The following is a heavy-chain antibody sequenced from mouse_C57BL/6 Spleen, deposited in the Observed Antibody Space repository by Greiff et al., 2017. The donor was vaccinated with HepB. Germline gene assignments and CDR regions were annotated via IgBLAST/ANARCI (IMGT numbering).Heavy chain of an antibody. J-gene: IGHJ3*01. Sequence: VQLQQPGAELVRPGTSVKLSCKASGYTFTSYWMHWVKQRPGQGLEWIGVIDPSDSYTNYNQKFKGKATLTVDTSSSTAYMQLSSLTSEDSAVYYCARCTTVVANQAWFAYWGQGTLVTVSA. CDR1: GYTFTSYW. CDR3: ARCTTVVANQAWFAY. CDR2: IDPSDSYT. V-gene: IGHV1-59*01. D-gene: IGHD1-1*01.